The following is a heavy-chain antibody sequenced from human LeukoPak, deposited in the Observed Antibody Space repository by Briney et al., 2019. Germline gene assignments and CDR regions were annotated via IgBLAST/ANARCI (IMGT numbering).Heavy chain of an antibody. J-gene: IGHJ4*02. CDR1: GFTLSSYG. CDR2: IASGGSTI. CDR3: ARAGYGGYKLDF. D-gene: IGHD5-12*01. Sequence: YPGGFLRLSCTASGFTLSSYGMNWVRQAPGKGLEWLSYIASGGSTIYYADSVKGRFTISRDNAKNSHYLQMNSLRDEDTAVYYCARAGYGGYKLDFWGQGALVTVST. V-gene: IGHV3-48*02.